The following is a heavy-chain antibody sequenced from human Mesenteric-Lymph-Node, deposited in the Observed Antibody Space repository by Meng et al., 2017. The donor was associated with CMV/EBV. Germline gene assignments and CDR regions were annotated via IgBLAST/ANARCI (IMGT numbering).Heavy chain of an antibody. CDR2: LYYSGT. V-gene: IGHV4-39*07. CDR1: GASISSNIHY. J-gene: IGHJ4*02. CDR3: ARGSGSYSLMAFDH. Sequence: SETLSLTCTVSGASISSNIHYWDWIRQPPGKGLEWIGSLYYSGTYYNPSLKSRATTSVDTSKNQFSLKLSSATAADTAVYYCARGSGSYSLMAFDHWGQGTLVTVSS. D-gene: IGHD1-26*01.